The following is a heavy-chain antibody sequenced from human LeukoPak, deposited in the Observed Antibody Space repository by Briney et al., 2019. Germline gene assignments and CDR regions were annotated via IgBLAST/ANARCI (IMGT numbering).Heavy chain of an antibody. J-gene: IGHJ4*02. CDR1: GFTFNHYA. V-gene: IGHV3-30*04. CDR2: ISYDGSNK. Sequence: GGSLRLSCTASGFTFNHYAMHWVRQAPGKGLERMAVISYDGSNKDYADSVKGRFTISRDNSNLTMYLQINSLRGEDTAVYHCARGSSWYGDPRGFDNWGQGALVTVSS. CDR3: ARGSSWYGDPRGFDN. D-gene: IGHD4-17*01.